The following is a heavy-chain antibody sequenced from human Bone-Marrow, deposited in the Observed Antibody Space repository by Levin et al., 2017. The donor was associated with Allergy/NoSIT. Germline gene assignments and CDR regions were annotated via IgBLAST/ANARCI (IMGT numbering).Heavy chain of an antibody. CDR3: ARTPDSSSWYNWFDP. CDR2: IIPILGIA. CDR1: GGTFSSYT. V-gene: IGHV1-69*02. Sequence: KISCKASGGTFSSYTISWVRQAPGQGLEWMGRIIPILGIANYAQKFQGRVTITADKSTSTAYMELSSLRSEDTAVYYCARTPDSSSWYNWFDPWGQGTLVTVSS. J-gene: IGHJ5*02. D-gene: IGHD6-13*01.